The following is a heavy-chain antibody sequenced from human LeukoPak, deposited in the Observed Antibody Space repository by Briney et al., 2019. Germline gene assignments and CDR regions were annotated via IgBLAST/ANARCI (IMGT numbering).Heavy chain of an antibody. CDR3: ARNVYNFDY. D-gene: IGHD3-10*02. Sequence: GGSLRLSCAASGFTFSSYEMNWVRQAPGKGLEWVSYISSSGSTIYYADSVQGRFTISRDNAQNSLYLQMSSLRAEDTAVYYYARNVYNFDYWGQGTLVTVSS. CDR1: GFTFSSYE. J-gene: IGHJ4*02. V-gene: IGHV3-48*03. CDR2: ISSSGSTI.